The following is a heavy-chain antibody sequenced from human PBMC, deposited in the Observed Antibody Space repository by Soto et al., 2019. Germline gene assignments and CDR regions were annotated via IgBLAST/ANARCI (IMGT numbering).Heavy chain of an antibody. CDR3: DIRASR. Sequence: EVQLVESGGGLIQPGGSLRLSCAASGFTFSSSEMYWVRQAPGKGLEWVSYIHPSGQPIFYADSVKGRFTIFRDNAKNSLYQQMSRLRAEDSAVYYCDIRASRWGQGTMVTVSS. CDR1: GFTFSSSE. D-gene: IGHD1-26*01. CDR2: IHPSGQPI. V-gene: IGHV3-48*03. J-gene: IGHJ3*01.